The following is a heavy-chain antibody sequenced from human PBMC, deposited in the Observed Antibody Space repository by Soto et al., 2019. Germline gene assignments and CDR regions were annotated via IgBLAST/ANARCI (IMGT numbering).Heavy chain of an antibody. CDR1: GFTFTSSA. J-gene: IGHJ6*03. CDR3: AAGAAPLDYYYMDV. V-gene: IGHV1-58*02. D-gene: IGHD2-15*01. CDR2: IVVGSGNT. Sequence: SVKVSCKASGFTFTSSAMQWVRQARGQRLEWIGWIVVGSGNTNYAQKYQERITITRDMSTSTAYMELSSLRSEDTAVYYCAAGAAPLDYYYMDVWGKGTTVTVSS.